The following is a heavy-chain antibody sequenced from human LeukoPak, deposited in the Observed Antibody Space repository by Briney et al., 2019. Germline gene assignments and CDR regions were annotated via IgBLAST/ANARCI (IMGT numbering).Heavy chain of an antibody. CDR1: GYTFTGYY. V-gene: IGHV1-2*02. Sequence: GASVKVSCKASGYTFTGYYMHWVRQAPGQGLEWMGWINPNSGGTNYAQKFQGRVTMTRDTSISTAYMELSRLRSDDTAVYYCARAGPYYGSGPYFDYWGQGTLVIVSS. J-gene: IGHJ4*02. CDR2: INPNSGGT. D-gene: IGHD3-10*01. CDR3: ARAGPYYGSGPYFDY.